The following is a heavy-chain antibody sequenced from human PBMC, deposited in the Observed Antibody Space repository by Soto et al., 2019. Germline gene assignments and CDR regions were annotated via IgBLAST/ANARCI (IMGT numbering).Heavy chain of an antibody. V-gene: IGHV3-23*01. CDR3: VKYGGAAARPTFYYGLDV. J-gene: IGHJ6*02. CDR1: GVFFSNYH. D-gene: IGHD6-6*01. Sequence: ESGGALVQPGGSLRLSCAASGVFFSNYHMSWVRQSPGKGLQWVAAISGGGDSTYYADSVKGRFTISRDNSENTLWLQMNSLRAGDTAVYYCVKYGGAAARPTFYYGLDVWGQGTTVTVSS. CDR2: ISGGGDST.